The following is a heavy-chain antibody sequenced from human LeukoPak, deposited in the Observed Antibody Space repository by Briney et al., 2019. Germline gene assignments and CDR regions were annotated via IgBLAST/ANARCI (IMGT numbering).Heavy chain of an antibody. J-gene: IGHJ4*02. CDR3: AREAPLGPPDY. V-gene: IGHV4-59*12. CDR1: GGSISSYY. Sequence: SETLSLTCTVSGGSISSYYWSWIRQPPGKGLEWIGYIYYSGSTYYNPSLKSRVTISVDTSKNQFSLKLSSVTAADTAVYYCAREAPLGPPDYWGQGTLVTVSS. CDR2: IYYSGST. D-gene: IGHD3-16*01.